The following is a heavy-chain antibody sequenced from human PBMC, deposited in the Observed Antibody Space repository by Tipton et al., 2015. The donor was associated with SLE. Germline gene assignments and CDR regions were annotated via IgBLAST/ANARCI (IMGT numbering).Heavy chain of an antibody. V-gene: IGHV3-20*04. CDR3: ARGGVGAKSIDY. Sequence: SLRLSCTASGFSFDESGMSWVRQVPGKGLERVSGISGNGGRTGNGDSVKGRFIISRDNAKNSLYLQMNRLRVEDTALYYCARGGVGAKSIDYWGQGTLVTVSS. CDR1: GFSFDESG. CDR2: ISGNGGRT. J-gene: IGHJ4*02. D-gene: IGHD1-26*01.